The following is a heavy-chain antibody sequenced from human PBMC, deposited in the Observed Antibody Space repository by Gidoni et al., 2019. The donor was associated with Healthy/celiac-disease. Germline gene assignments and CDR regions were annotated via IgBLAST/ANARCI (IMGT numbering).Heavy chain of an antibody. Sequence: QVQLVESGGGVVQPGRSLRLSCAASGFTFSSYGMHWVRQAPGKGLEWVAVISYDGSNKYYADSVKGRFTISRDNSKNTLYLQMNSLRAEDTAVYYCAKDYSSGYYFDYWGQGTLVTVSS. CDR1: GFTFSSYG. D-gene: IGHD3-22*01. J-gene: IGHJ4*02. CDR3: AKDYSSGYYFDY. V-gene: IGHV3-30*18. CDR2: ISYDGSNK.